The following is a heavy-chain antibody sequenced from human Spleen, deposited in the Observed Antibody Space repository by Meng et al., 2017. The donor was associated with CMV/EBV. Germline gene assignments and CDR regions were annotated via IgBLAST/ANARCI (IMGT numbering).Heavy chain of an antibody. CDR3: AISPLRFLEWLPSQGRGYFDY. CDR2: IYYSGST. V-gene: IGHV4-39*07. J-gene: IGHJ4*02. Sequence: SETLSLTCTVSGGSISSSSYYWGWIRQPPGKGLEWIGSIYYSGSTYYNPSLKSRVTISVDTSKNQFSLKLSSVTAADTAVYYCAISPLRFLEWLPSQGRGYFDYWGQGTLVTVSS. CDR1: GGSISSSSYY. D-gene: IGHD3-3*01.